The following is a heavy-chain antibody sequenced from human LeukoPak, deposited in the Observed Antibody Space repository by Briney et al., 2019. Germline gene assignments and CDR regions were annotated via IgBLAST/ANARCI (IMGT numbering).Heavy chain of an antibody. J-gene: IGHJ5*02. V-gene: IGHV3-74*01. Sequence: QTGGSLRLSCAASGFTFSRYWMHWVRQTPGKGLVWVSRINSDGSSTRYADSVKGRFTISRDNAQTSLYLQMNSLRAEDTAVYYCARASDPWLQLTWGQGTLVTVSS. CDR2: INSDGSST. CDR3: ARASDPWLQLT. CDR1: GFTFSRYW. D-gene: IGHD5-24*01.